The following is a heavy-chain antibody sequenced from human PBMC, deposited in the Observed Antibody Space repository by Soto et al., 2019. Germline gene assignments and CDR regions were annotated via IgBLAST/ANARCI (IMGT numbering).Heavy chain of an antibody. CDR3: ARSVPPRWLQFGY. Sequence: PSETLSLTCTVSNGSITGYYWSWIRQPPGKGLEWIGYVYYTGSTTYNPSLKSRVTMSVDSSKNQFSLRLSSVTAADTAMYYCARSVPPRWLQFGYWGQGSLVTSPQ. CDR1: NGSITGYY. V-gene: IGHV4-59*01. CDR2: VYYTGST. J-gene: IGHJ4*02. D-gene: IGHD6-19*01.